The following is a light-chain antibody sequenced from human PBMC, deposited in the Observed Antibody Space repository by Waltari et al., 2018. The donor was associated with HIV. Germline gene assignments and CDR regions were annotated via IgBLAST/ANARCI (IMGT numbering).Light chain of an antibody. CDR1: SSEVGAYNS. CDR2: EVT. V-gene: IGLV2-8*01. Sequence: QSALTQPPSASGSPGQSVTISCTGTSSEVGAYNSVSWYQQHPGKAPKLLISEVTKRPSGVPDRFSGSKSGNTASLTVSGLQAEDEADFYCSSYAGSNNVVFGGGTKLTVL. J-gene: IGLJ2*01. CDR3: SSYAGSNNVV.